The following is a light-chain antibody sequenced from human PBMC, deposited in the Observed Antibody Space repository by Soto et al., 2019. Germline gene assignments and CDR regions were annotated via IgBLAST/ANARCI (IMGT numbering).Light chain of an antibody. J-gene: IGKJ1*01. Sequence: EIVMTQSPATLSVSPGERATLSCRASQSVSSNLAWYQQKPGQAPRLLIYGAFTRATGIPARFSGSGSGTEVTLAIRSLQSQDFAVYHCQQYNNWPPMAFGQGTKVEIK. V-gene: IGKV3-15*01. CDR1: QSVSSN. CDR3: QQYNNWPPMA. CDR2: GAF.